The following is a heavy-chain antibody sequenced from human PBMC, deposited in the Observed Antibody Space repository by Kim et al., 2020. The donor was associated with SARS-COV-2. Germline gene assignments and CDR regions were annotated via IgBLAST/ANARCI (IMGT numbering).Heavy chain of an antibody. Sequence: GGSLRLSCAASGFTFDDYAIQWVRQVPGKGLEWVSLISRDGGEIKYADSVQGRFTISRDNSKKSVYLQMNSLRSEDTALYYCVRGQQWLIKNWGQGTQVTVSS. V-gene: IGHV3-43*02. CDR2: ISRDGGEI. D-gene: IGHD6-19*01. CDR1: GFTFDDYA. J-gene: IGHJ4*02. CDR3: VRGQQWLIKN.